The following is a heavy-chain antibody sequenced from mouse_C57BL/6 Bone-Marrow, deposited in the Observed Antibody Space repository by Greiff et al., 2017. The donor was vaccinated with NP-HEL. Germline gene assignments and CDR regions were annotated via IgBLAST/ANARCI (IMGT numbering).Heavy chain of an antibody. CDR3: AIWDYDYSWFAY. CDR1: GYTFTSYW. Sequence: QVQLKQPGAELVKPGASVKVSCKASGYTFTSYWMHWVKQRPGQGLEWIGRIHPSDSDTNYNQKFKGKATLTVDKSSSTAYMQLSSLTSEDSAVYYCAIWDYDYSWFAYWGQGTLVTVSA. V-gene: IGHV1-74*01. D-gene: IGHD2-4*01. CDR2: IHPSDSDT. J-gene: IGHJ3*01.